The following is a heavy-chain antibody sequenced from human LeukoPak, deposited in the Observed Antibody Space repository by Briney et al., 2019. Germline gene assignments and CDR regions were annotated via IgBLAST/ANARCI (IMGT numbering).Heavy chain of an antibody. CDR2: IYTDGSYT. V-gene: IGHV3-74*01. Sequence: GGSLRLSCAASGFVFSSYWMHWVRQAPGKGLVWVSRIYTDGSYTNYADSVKGRFTISRDNSKNTLYLQMNSLRAEDTAVYYCAKGLRSEYYFDYWGQGTLVTVSS. D-gene: IGHD5-12*01. CDR3: AKGLRSEYYFDY. CDR1: GFVFSSYW. J-gene: IGHJ4*02.